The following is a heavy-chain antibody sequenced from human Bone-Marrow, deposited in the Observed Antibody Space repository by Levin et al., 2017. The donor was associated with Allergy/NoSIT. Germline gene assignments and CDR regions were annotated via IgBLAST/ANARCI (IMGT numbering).Heavy chain of an antibody. CDR2: ISGSGGST. CDR3: ACCLIYTNGSCNWFDP. V-gene: IGHV3-23*01. J-gene: IGHJ5*02. Sequence: GGSLRLSCAASGFTFNTYAVNWVRQAPGKGLQWVSAISGSGGSTYYADSVKGRFTISRDNSKNMLYLQMNSLRAGDTAVYYCACCLIYTNGSCNWFDPWGQGTLVTVSS. CDR1: GFTFNTYA. D-gene: IGHD2-2*02.